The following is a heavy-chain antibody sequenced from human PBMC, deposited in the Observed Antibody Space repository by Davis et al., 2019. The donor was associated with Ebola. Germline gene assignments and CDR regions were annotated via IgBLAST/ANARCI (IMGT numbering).Heavy chain of an antibody. J-gene: IGHJ4*02. CDR3: VRDLDWAFDY. CDR2: IRGKSDYI. Sequence: GGSLRLSCAASGFTFSSFTMNWVRQAPGKGPEWISHIRGKSDYITYADSVKGRFTISRDNAKDSLYLQLNSLRDDDTAMYYCVRDLDWAFDYWGQGTLVTVSS. D-gene: IGHD3-9*01. CDR1: GFTFSSFT. V-gene: IGHV3-48*02.